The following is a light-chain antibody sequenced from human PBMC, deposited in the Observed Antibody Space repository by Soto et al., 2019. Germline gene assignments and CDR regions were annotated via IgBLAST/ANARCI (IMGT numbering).Light chain of an antibody. Sequence: QSALTQPPSASGSPGQSLTISCTGTSTDVGNYNYVSWYQQHPGKAPKLMISDVNRRPSGVPDRFSGSKSGNTASLTVSGLQAEDEADYYCSSYAGSNNWVFGGGPKVTVL. V-gene: IGLV2-8*01. CDR2: DVN. CDR1: STDVGNYNY. CDR3: SSYAGSNNWV. J-gene: IGLJ3*02.